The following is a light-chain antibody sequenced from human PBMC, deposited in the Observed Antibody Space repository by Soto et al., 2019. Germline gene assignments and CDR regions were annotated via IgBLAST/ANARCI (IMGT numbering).Light chain of an antibody. CDR1: QGITNS. CDR2: AAS. CDR3: QTYNSAPSFT. Sequence: DIQMTQSPSSVSASVGDSVTITCRASQGITNSLAWYQQKPGKVPKLLIYAASTLKSGVPSRFSGSGSATDFALSISSLQPEDVATYYCQTYNSAPSFTFGPGTKVDI. V-gene: IGKV1-27*01. J-gene: IGKJ3*01.